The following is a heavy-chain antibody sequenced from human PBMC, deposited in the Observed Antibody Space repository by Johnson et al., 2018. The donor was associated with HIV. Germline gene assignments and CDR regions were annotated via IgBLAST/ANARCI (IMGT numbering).Heavy chain of an antibody. D-gene: IGHD6-19*01. CDR2: ISYDGSNK. CDR3: AREDSSGWLGVGAFDI. J-gene: IGHJ3*02. CDR1: GFTFSSYG. Sequence: QVQLVESGGGVVQPGRSLRLSCAASGFTFSSYGMHWVRQAPGKGLEWVAVISYDGSNKYYVDSVKGRFTISRDNSKNTLYLQVNSLRAEDTAVYYCAREDSSGWLGVGAFDIWGQGTMVAVSS. V-gene: IGHV3-30*03.